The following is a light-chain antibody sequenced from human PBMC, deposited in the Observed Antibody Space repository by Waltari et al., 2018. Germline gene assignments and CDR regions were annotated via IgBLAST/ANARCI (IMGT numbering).Light chain of an antibody. CDR3: QQYSTWPRVT. CDR2: GAS. Sequence: EIVMTQSPATLSVSPGERASLSCRASPSIANNLAWYQQKPGQPLRLLIYGASNRATDIPARFSASASGRDFTLTISSLQSEDFVVYYCQQYSTWPRVTFGGGTKVEIK. V-gene: IGKV3-15*01. CDR1: PSIANN. J-gene: IGKJ4*01.